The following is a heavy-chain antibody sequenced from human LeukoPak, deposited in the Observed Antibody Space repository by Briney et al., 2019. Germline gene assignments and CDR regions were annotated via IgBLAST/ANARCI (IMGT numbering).Heavy chain of an antibody. Sequence: PSQTLSLTCTVSGGSISSGDYYWSWIRQPPGKGLEWIGYIYYSGSTYYNPSLKSRVTISVDTSKNQFSLKLSSVTAADTAVYYCASSRDGYSDAFDIWGQGTMVTVSS. V-gene: IGHV4-30-4*01. CDR1: GGSISSGDYY. CDR3: ASSRDGYSDAFDI. D-gene: IGHD5-24*01. CDR2: IYYSGST. J-gene: IGHJ3*02.